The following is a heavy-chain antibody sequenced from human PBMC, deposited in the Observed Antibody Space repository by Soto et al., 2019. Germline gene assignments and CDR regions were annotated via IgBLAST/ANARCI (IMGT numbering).Heavy chain of an antibody. D-gene: IGHD3-10*01. CDR2: INHSGST. V-gene: IGHV4-34*01. CDR3: ARVRMVRGVTIQYYYYYYGMDV. CDR1: GGSFRGYY. Sequence: SETLSLTCAVYGGSFRGYYWSWIRQPPGKGLEGIGEINHSGSTNYNPSLKSRVTISVDTSKNQVSLKLSSVTAADTVVYYCARVRMVRGVTIQYYYYYYGMDVWGQGTTVTVSS. J-gene: IGHJ6*02.